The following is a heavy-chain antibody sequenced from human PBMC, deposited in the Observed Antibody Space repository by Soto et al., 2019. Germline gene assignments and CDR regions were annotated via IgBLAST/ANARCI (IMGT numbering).Heavy chain of an antibody. V-gene: IGHV4-59*13. CDR1: GGSINAFY. J-gene: IGHJ4*02. CDR3: VRGWDDLLTGVWLSFDY. Sequence: QVHLQESGPKQVKPSETLSLTCTVSGGSINAFYWTWIRQAPDKGLEWIGYISWSGNTKYSPSLRSRVTMSVDTSTNQFSLSLKSVTAADTAVYYCVRGWDDLLTGVWLSFDYWGRGTPVTVPS. D-gene: IGHD3-9*01. CDR2: ISWSGNT.